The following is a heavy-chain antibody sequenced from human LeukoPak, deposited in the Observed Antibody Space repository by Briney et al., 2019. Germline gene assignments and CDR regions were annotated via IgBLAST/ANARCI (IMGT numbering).Heavy chain of an antibody. CDR2: IKSKAEGETK. Sequence: GGSLRLSCAVSRITFSNALPSWVRQAPGKGLEWVGRIKSKAEGETKEYAASVKGRFTISRDDSRSRLYLQMSSLKTEDAAVYYCATGIVTGTSRWGQGTLVAVSS. CDR1: RITFSNAL. D-gene: IGHD1-20*01. J-gene: IGHJ4*02. V-gene: IGHV3-15*01. CDR3: ATGIVTGTSR.